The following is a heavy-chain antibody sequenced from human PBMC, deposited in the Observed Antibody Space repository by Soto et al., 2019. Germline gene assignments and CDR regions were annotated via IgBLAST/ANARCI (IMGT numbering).Heavy chain of an antibody. CDR3: ARIRLPPYSSSWYNWFDP. D-gene: IGHD6-13*01. CDR1: GFSLSTSGMC. J-gene: IGHJ5*02. CDR2: IDWDDDK. V-gene: IGHV2-70*11. Sequence: SGPTLVNPTQTLTLTCTFSGFSLSTSGMCESWIRQPPGKALEWLARIDWDDDKYYSTSLKTRLTISKDTSKNQVVLTMTNMDPVDTATYYCARIRLPPYSSSWYNWFDPWGQGTLVTVSS.